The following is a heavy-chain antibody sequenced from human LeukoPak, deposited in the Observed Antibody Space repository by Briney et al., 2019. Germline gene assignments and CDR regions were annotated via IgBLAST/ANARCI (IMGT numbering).Heavy chain of an antibody. V-gene: IGHV3-21*01. J-gene: IGHJ3*02. CDR1: GFTFSSYS. CDR2: ISSSSSYI. Sequence: GGSLRLSCAASGFTFSSYSMNWVRQAPGKGLEWVSSISSSSSYIYYADSVKGRFTTSRDSAKNSLYLQMNSLRAEDTAVYYCARDDDDAFDIWGQGTMVTVSS. CDR3: ARDDDDAFDI.